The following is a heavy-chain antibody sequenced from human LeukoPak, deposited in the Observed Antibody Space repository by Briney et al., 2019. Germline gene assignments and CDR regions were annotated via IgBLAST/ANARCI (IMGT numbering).Heavy chain of an antibody. V-gene: IGHV3-30*02. Sequence: GGSLRLSCAASGFTFSSYGMHWVRQAPGKGLEWVAFIRYDGSNKYYADSVKGRFTISRDNSKNTLYLQMNSLRAEDTAVYYCASHPGVRGVFGWFDPWGQGTLVTVSS. D-gene: IGHD3-10*01. CDR2: IRYDGSNK. J-gene: IGHJ5*02. CDR1: GFTFSSYG. CDR3: ASHPGVRGVFGWFDP.